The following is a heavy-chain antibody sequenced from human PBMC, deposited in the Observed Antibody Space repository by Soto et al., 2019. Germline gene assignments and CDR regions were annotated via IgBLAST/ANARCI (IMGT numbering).Heavy chain of an antibody. J-gene: IGHJ6*02. CDR1: GGSVTSGSSY. CDR3: ARDSSGWKNYGMDV. CDR2: IYYSGRT. V-gene: IGHV4-61*01. Sequence: PSETLSLTCTVSGGSVTSGSSYWSWIRQPPGKGPEWIGYIYYSGRTNYNPSLKSRVTISVDTSKNQFSLKLNSVTAADTAVYYCARDSSGWKNYGMDVWGQGTTVTVSS. D-gene: IGHD6-19*01.